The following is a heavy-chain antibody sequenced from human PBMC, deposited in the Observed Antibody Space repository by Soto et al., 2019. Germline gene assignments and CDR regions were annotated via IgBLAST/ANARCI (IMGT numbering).Heavy chain of an antibody. D-gene: IGHD3-16*01. Sequence: ASVKVSCKAAGYTFISYSMSWVRQAPGQGLEWLGRITTYNGNTNYAQKFQGRVTMTADTSTNTAYMDLRSLPFDDTAVYYCARDILARYCWGSASARYSYYGMEVWGQGTTVTVSS. CDR3: ARDILARYCWGSASARYSYYGMEV. J-gene: IGHJ6*02. V-gene: IGHV1-18*01. CDR2: ITTYNGNT. CDR1: GYTFISYS.